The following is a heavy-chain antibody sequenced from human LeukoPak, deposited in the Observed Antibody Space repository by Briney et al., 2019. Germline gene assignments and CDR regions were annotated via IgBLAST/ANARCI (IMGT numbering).Heavy chain of an antibody. CDR1: GFTFTTYA. D-gene: IGHD3-22*01. V-gene: IGHV3-23*01. Sequence: PGGSLRLSCAASGFTFTTYAMSWVRHGPRQGLELVSGISASGGSTYSADSVKGRVTISRDNSKNTVFVQMNSLRAEDTAVYYCARVSSGDYYYAFDYWGQGTLVTVSS. CDR3: ARVSSGDYYYAFDY. J-gene: IGHJ4*02. CDR2: ISASGGST.